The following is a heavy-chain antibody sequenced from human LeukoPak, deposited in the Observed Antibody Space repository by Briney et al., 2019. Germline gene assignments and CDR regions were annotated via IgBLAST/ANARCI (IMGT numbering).Heavy chain of an antibody. CDR3: AKDLLLPGTLFDY. J-gene: IGHJ4*02. D-gene: IGHD2-15*01. V-gene: IGHV3-30*18. CDR2: ISYDGSNK. Sequence: GGSLRLSCAASGFSFNDAWMTWVRQAPGKGLEWVAVISYDGSNKYYADSVKGRFTISRDNSKNTLYLQMNSLRAEDTAVYYCAKDLLLPGTLFDYWGQGTLVTVSS. CDR1: GFSFNDAW.